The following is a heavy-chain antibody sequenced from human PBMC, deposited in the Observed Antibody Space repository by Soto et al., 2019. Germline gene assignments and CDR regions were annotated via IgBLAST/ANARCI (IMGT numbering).Heavy chain of an antibody. CDR2: IYYSGST. Sequence: SETLSLTCTVSGGSISSYYWSWIRQPPGKGLEWIGYIYYSGSTNYNPSLKSRVTISVDTSKNQFSLKLSSVTAADTAVYYCARVTWLWFGELGQGWFDPWGQGTLVTVSS. CDR1: GGSISSYY. D-gene: IGHD3-10*01. J-gene: IGHJ5*02. CDR3: ARVTWLWFGELGQGWFDP. V-gene: IGHV4-59*01.